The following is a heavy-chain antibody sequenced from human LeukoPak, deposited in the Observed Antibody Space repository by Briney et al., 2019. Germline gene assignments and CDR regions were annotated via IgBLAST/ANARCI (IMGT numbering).Heavy chain of an antibody. Sequence: PGGSLRLSCAASGFTFSSYSMNWVRQAPGKGLEWVSSISSSSSYIYYADSVKGRFTISRDNAKNSLYLQMNSLRAEDTAVYYCARGAGLRGAFDIWGQGTMVTVSS. CDR1: GFTFSSYS. CDR3: ARGAGLRGAFDI. D-gene: IGHD2-21*02. J-gene: IGHJ3*02. CDR2: ISSSSSYI. V-gene: IGHV3-21*01.